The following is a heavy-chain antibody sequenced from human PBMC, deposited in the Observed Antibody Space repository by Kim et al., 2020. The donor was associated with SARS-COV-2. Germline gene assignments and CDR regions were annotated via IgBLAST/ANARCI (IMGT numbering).Heavy chain of an antibody. Sequence: SVKVSCKASGGTFSSYAISWVRQAPGQGLEWMGRIIPILGIANYAQKFQGRVTITADKSTSTAYMELSSLRSEDTAVYYCARDPPYDFWSGYYNYYYYMDVGGKGTTVTVSS. CDR3: ARDPPYDFWSGYYNYYYYMDV. D-gene: IGHD3-3*01. CDR2: IIPILGIA. J-gene: IGHJ6*03. CDR1: GGTFSSYA. V-gene: IGHV1-69*04.